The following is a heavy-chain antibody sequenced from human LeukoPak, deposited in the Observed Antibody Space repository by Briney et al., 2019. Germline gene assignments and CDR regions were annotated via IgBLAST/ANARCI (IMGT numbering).Heavy chain of an antibody. D-gene: IGHD1-26*01. CDR1: GGSISSYY. CDR3: ARQGEWELLGASWFDP. CDR2: IYYSGST. V-gene: IGHV4-59*08. Sequence: SETLSLTCTVSGGSISSYYRSWIRQPPGKGLEWIGYIYYSGSTYYNPSLKSRVTISVDTSKNQFSLKLTSVTAADTAVYYCARQGEWELLGASWFDPWGQGTLVTVSS. J-gene: IGHJ5*02.